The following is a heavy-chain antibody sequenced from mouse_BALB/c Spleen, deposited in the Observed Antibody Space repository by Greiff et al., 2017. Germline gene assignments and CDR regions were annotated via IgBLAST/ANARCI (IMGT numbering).Heavy chain of an antibody. V-gene: IGHV5-4*02. D-gene: IGHD1-1*01. CDR3: ARANYYGSSWDAMDY. Sequence: EVQGVESGGGLVKPGGSLKLSCAASGFTFSDYYMYWVRQTPEKRLEWVATISDGGSYTYYPDSVKGRFTISRDNAKNNLYLQMSSLKSEDTAMYYCARANYYGSSWDAMDYWGQGTSVTVSS. CDR1: GFTFSDYY. CDR2: ISDGGSYT. J-gene: IGHJ4*01.